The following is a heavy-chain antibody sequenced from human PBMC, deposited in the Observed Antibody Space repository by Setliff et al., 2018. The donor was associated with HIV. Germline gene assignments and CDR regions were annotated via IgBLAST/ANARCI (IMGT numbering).Heavy chain of an antibody. CDR3: AKSCDVPSKPGPYYYSMDV. D-gene: IGHD2-2*01. J-gene: IGHJ6*03. CDR2: LSGSGGST. Sequence: PGGSLRLSCAASELTFSNYAMTWVRQAPGKGLEWVSSLSGSGGSTYYADSVKGRFTISRDNSKNTLFLQLNSLRVDDTAVYYCAKSCDVPSKPGPYYYSMDVWGKGTTVTVSS. CDR1: ELTFSNYA. V-gene: IGHV3-23*01.